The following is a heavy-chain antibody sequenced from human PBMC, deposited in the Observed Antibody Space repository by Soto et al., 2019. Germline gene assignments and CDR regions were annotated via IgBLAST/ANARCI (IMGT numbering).Heavy chain of an antibody. Sequence: GASVKVSCKASGYTFTGYYMHWVRQAPGQGLEWMGWINPNSGGTNYAQKFQGRVTMTRDTSISTAYMELSRLRSGDTAVYYCARSIFPLRNWFDPWGQGTLVTVSS. V-gene: IGHV1-2*02. D-gene: IGHD3-9*01. CDR2: INPNSGGT. CDR3: ARSIFPLRNWFDP. J-gene: IGHJ5*02. CDR1: GYTFTGYY.